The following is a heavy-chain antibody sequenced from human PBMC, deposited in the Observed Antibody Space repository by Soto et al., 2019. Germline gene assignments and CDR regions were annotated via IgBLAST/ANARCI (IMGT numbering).Heavy chain of an antibody. CDR2: ISVSGGRI. Sequence: GGSLRLSCSGSGFIFSIYAIHWVRQAPGKGLECVSFISVSGGRIYFADSVKGSFTISRDNSKNTLYLQMNSLRAEYTAVYYCAKEKISTSCCNWFDPWGQGTLVTVSS. V-gene: IGHV3-64*04. CDR3: AKEKISTSCCNWFDP. J-gene: IGHJ5*02. CDR1: GFIFSIYA. D-gene: IGHD2-2*01.